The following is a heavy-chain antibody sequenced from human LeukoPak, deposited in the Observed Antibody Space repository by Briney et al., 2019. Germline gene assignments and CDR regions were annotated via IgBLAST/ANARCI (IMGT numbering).Heavy chain of an antibody. J-gene: IGHJ4*02. CDR3: ARSDSSGYYYLDY. V-gene: IGHV4-4*07. CDR1: GGSISSYY. D-gene: IGHD3-22*01. Sequence: SETLSLTCTVSGGSISSYYRSWIRQPAGKGLEWIGRIYSSGSTNYNPSLKSRVTMSVDTSKNQFSLKLSSVTAADTAVYYCARSDSSGYYYLDYWGQGTLVTVPS. CDR2: IYSSGST.